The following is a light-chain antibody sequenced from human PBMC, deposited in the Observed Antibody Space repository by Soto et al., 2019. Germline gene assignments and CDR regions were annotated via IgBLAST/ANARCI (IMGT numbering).Light chain of an antibody. V-gene: IGLV1-44*01. CDR3: AAWDDSLGGYV. CDR2: SND. Sequence: QSVLTQPSSASGTPGQRVTISCSGSTSNIGSKTVNWYQQLPGTAPKLLIYSNDQRPSGVPDRFSASKSGTSASLAISGLQSDDEADYYCAAWDDSLGGYVFGTGTKLTVL. CDR1: TSNIGSKT. J-gene: IGLJ1*01.